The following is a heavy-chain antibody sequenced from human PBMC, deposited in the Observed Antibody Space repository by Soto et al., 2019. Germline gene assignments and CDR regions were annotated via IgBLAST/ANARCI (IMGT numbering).Heavy chain of an antibody. J-gene: IGHJ4*02. D-gene: IGHD3-3*01. Sequence: QITLNESGPTVVRPTETLTLTCRFSGFSLTTSGVGVGWIXXXXXXXXXXXXXXXWDDDKRYSASLKSRLTITKDTSKNQVVLTVSDLDPTDTATYYCAHRVXRTVFGLVTTTAIYFDFWGQGTPVAVSS. CDR1: GFSLTTSGVG. CDR2: XXWDDDK. CDR3: AHRVXRTVFGLVTTTAIYFDF. V-gene: IGHV2-5*02.